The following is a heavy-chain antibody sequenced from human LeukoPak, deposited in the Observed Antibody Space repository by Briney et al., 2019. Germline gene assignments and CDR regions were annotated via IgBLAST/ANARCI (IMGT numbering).Heavy chain of an antibody. Sequence: ASVKVSCKASGYTFTGYYIHWVRQAPGQGLEWMGWISAYNGNTIYAQMLQGRVTMTTDTSTSTAYMELRSLRSDDTAVYYCARDLSSSYYYVFDYWGQGTLVTVSS. D-gene: IGHD3-22*01. CDR2: ISAYNGNT. J-gene: IGHJ4*02. CDR3: ARDLSSSYYYVFDY. V-gene: IGHV1-18*04. CDR1: GYTFTGYY.